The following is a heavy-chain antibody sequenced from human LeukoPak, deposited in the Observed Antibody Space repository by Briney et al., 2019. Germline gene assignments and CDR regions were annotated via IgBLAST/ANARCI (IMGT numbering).Heavy chain of an antibody. D-gene: IGHD3-16*01. Sequence: GASVKVSCKASGYTFTSYYMHWVRQAPGQGLEWMGLINPSGSSTSYAQKFQGRLSLTRDMSTSTDYMELSSLRSEDTAVYYCARDNDSRDPPHFDYWGQGTLVTVSS. J-gene: IGHJ4*02. CDR1: GYTFTSYY. CDR3: ARDNDSRDPPHFDY. CDR2: INPSGSST. V-gene: IGHV1-46*01.